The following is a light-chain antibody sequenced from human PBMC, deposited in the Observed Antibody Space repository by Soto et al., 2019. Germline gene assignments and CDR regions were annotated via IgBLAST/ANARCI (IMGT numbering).Light chain of an antibody. CDR3: QTWGTGIEL. Sequence: QPVLTQSPSASASLGASVKLTCTLRSGYSRNAIAWHQQQPEKGPRYLMTLNSDGSHTTGDGIPDRFSGSSAGAERHLTISSLQSEDEADYYCQTWGTGIELYGGGTKVTVL. CDR1: SGYSRNA. V-gene: IGLV4-69*01. J-gene: IGLJ3*02. CDR2: LNSDGSH.